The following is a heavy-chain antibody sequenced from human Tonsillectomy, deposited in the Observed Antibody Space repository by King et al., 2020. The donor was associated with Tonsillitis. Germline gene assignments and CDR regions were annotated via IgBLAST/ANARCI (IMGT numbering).Heavy chain of an antibody. D-gene: IGHD1-26*01. V-gene: IGHV4-59*08. Sequence: QLQESGPGLVKPSETLSLTCTVSGGSISNYYWSWIRQPPGKGLEWIGYIYYSGRTNYNPSLKSRVAISVETSKNQFSLNLNSVTAADTAVYYCASFAFVGGGSYWYYFDYWGQGTLVTVSS. J-gene: IGHJ4*02. CDR2: IYYSGRT. CDR3: ASFAFVGGGSYWYYFDY. CDR1: GGSISNYY.